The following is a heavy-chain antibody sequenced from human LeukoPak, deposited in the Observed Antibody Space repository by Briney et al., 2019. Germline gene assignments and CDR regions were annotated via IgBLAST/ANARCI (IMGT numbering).Heavy chain of an antibody. CDR2: IYNSGST. V-gene: IGHV4-39*07. Sequence: SETLSLTCTVSGGSIRSSYYYWGWIRQPPGKGLEWIGSIYNSGSTNYNPSLKSRVTISVDTSKNQFSLRLSSVTAADTAVYYCARGYCSGGSCYSGWDYWGQGTLVTVSS. CDR3: ARGYCSGGSCYSGWDY. D-gene: IGHD2-15*01. CDR1: GGSIRSSYYY. J-gene: IGHJ4*02.